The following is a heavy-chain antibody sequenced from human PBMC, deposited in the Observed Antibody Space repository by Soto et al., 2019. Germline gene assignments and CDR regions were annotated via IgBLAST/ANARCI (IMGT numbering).Heavy chain of an antibody. J-gene: IGHJ5*02. CDR3: ARILIRYFDWPPLFDP. Sequence: GSGPTLVNPTETLTLTCTVSGFSLSNARMGVSWIRQPPGKALEWLAHIFSNDEKSYSTSLKSRLTISKDTSKSQVVLTMTNMDPVDTATYYCARILIRYFDWPPLFDPWGQGTLVTVSS. V-gene: IGHV2-26*01. CDR2: IFSNDEK. D-gene: IGHD3-9*01. CDR1: GFSLSNARMG.